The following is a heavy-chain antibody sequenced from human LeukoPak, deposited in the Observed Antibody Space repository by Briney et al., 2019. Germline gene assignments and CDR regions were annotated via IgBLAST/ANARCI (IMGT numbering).Heavy chain of an antibody. CDR3: ARLPGIAVAGPYFDY. Sequence: KPSETLSLTCTVSGGSISSSCYYWGWIRQPPGKGLEWIGSIYYSGSTYYNPSLKSRVTISVDTSKNQFSLKLSSVTAADTAVYYCARLPGIAVAGPYFDYWGQGTLVTVSS. V-gene: IGHV4-39*01. CDR1: GGSISSSCYY. D-gene: IGHD6-19*01. CDR2: IYYSGST. J-gene: IGHJ4*02.